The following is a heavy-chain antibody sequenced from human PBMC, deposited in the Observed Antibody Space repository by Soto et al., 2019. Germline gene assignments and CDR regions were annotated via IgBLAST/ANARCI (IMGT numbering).Heavy chain of an antibody. V-gene: IGHV3-23*01. CDR2: IKGSGGTT. CDR1: GFTFSNYA. J-gene: IGHJ6*02. CDR3: AKDSSGWGYYYYYYGMDV. D-gene: IGHD6-19*01. Sequence: EVQLLESGGGLVQPGGSLRLSCAASGFTFSNYAMTWVRQAPGKGLEWVSYIKGSGGTTDYADSVKGRFTISRDNSKSTLFLQMNSLRADDTAVYYCAKDSSGWGYYYYYYGMDVWGQGTTVTVSS.